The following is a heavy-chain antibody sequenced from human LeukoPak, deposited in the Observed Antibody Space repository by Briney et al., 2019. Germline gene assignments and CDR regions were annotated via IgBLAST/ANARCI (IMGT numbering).Heavy chain of an antibody. V-gene: IGHV3-7*03. CDR2: VNRDGSET. Sequence: GGSLRLSCAASGFALSSHWMTWVRQVPGRGPEWVANVNRDGSETYYLDSVKGRFTISKDNAKNSLYLQMNSLRAEDTAVYYCAKDPTYSSGWLYYFDYWGQGTLVTVSS. CDR1: GFALSSHW. CDR3: AKDPTYSSGWLYYFDY. D-gene: IGHD6-19*01. J-gene: IGHJ4*02.